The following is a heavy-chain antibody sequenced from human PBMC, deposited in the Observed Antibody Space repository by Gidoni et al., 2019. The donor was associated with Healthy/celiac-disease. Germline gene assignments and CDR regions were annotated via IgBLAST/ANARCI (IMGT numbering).Heavy chain of an antibody. J-gene: IGHJ5*02. CDR2: ISSSSSTI. V-gene: IGHV3-48*02. CDR1: GFTFSSYS. CDR3: ARAPTAVAPTWFDP. D-gene: IGHD6-19*01. Sequence: EVQLVESGGGLVQLGGSLRLSCAASGFTFSSYSMNWVRQAPGKGLEWVSYISSSSSTIYYADSVKGRFTISRDNAKNSLYLQMNSLRDEDTAVYYCARAPTAVAPTWFDPWGQGTLVTVSS.